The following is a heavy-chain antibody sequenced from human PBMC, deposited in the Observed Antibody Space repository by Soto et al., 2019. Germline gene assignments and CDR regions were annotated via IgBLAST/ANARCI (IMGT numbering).Heavy chain of an antibody. CDR3: ARFKGGTIFGVVRVYYGMDV. V-gene: IGHV1-8*01. J-gene: IGHJ6*02. D-gene: IGHD3-3*01. Sequence: ASVKVSCKASGYTFTSYDINWVRQATGQGLEWMGWMNPNSGNTGYAQKFQGRVTMTRNTSISTAYMELSSLRSEDTAVYYCARFKGGTIFGVVRVYYGMDVWGQGTTVTSP. CDR1: GYTFTSYD. CDR2: MNPNSGNT.